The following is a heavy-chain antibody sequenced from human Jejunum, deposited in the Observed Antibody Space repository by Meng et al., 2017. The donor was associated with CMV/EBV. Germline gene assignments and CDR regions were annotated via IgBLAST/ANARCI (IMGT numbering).Heavy chain of an antibody. CDR1: LSSRGVR. J-gene: IGHJ4*02. V-gene: IGHV2-5*01. CDR3: VNRLHTLVPGVDYFDY. CDR2: IYWNDDE. D-gene: IGHD3-10*01. Sequence: LSSRGVRVGWIRQPPGKALECLALIYWNDDERYSPSLKSRPTITKDTSKNQVVLTMTNMDPVDTATYYCVNRLHTLVPGVDYFDYWGQGTQVTVSS.